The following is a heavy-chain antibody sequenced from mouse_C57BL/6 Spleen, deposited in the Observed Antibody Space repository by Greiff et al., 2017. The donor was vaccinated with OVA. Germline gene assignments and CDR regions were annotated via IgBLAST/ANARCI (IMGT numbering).Heavy chain of an antibody. V-gene: IGHV2-2*01. D-gene: IGHD2-12*01. Sequence: QVQLKESGPGLVQPSQSLSITCTVSGFSLTSYGVHWVRQSPGKGLEWLGVIWSGGSTDYNAAFISRLSISKDNSKSQVFFKMNSLQADDTAIYYCASYYTSAWFAYWGQGTLVTVSA. J-gene: IGHJ3*01. CDR1: GFSLTSYG. CDR3: ASYYTSAWFAY. CDR2: IWSGGST.